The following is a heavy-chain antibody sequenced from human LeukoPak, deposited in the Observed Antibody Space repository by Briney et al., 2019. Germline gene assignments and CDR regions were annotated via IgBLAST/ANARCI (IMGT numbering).Heavy chain of an antibody. J-gene: IGHJ4*02. CDR3: ARFDCSGGSCFDY. V-gene: IGHV3-74*01. Sequence: QLGGSLRLSCAASGFSFSNYWMHWVRQAPGKGLVWVSRINSDGSSISYADSVKGRFTISRDNAKNTLYLQMNSLRAEDTAVYYCARFDCSGGSCFDYWGQGTLVTVSS. CDR2: INSDGSSI. D-gene: IGHD2-15*01. CDR1: GFSFSNYW.